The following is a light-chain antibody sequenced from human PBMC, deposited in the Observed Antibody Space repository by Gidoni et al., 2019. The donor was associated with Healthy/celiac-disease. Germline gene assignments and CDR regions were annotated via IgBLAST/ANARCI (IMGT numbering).Light chain of an antibody. J-gene: IGKJ4*01. V-gene: IGKV1-39*01. CDR1: QSISSY. Sequence: DIQMTQSPSSLSASVGDRVTITCREIQSISSYLNWYQQKPGKAPKLMIYAASSLQSWVQSRCSGSGSGTDFTLTISSLQPEDFATYYCQQSYSTRLTFGGXTKVEIK. CDR2: AAS. CDR3: QQSYSTRLT.